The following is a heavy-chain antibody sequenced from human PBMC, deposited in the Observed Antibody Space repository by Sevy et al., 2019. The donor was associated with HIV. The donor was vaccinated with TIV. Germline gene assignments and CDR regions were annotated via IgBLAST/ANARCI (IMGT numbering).Heavy chain of an antibody. Sequence: SETLSLTCTVSGGSTSTYYWNWIRQPPGKGLEWIGYISDSGFSNDNPPLRSRVTISIDTSKNQFSLRLTSVSAADTAVYYCARGGGRTDWGMDVWGPGTTVTVSS. J-gene: IGHJ6*02. CDR3: ARGGGRTDWGMDV. D-gene: IGHD1-1*01. CDR1: GGSTSTYY. CDR2: ISDSGFS. V-gene: IGHV4-59*01.